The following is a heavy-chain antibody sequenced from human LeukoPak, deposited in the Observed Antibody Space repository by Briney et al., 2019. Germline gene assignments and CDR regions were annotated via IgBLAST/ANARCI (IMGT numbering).Heavy chain of an antibody. D-gene: IGHD2-2*01. CDR3: AKDLGYQLPGGWFDP. Sequence: GGSLRLSCAASEFTFSSYGMHWVRQAPGKGLEWVSGISWNSGSIGYADSVKGRFTISRDNAKNSLYLQMNSLRAEDTALYYCAKDLGYQLPGGWFDPWGQGTLVTVSS. CDR2: ISWNSGSI. V-gene: IGHV3-9*01. CDR1: EFTFSSYG. J-gene: IGHJ5*02.